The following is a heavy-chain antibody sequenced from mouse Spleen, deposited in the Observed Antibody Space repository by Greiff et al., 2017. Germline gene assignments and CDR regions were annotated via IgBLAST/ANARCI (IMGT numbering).Heavy chain of an antibody. CDR1: GFTFSSYA. V-gene: IGHV5-9-1*01. J-gene: IGHJ1*01. D-gene: IGHD1-1*01. Sequence: VMLVQSGAGLVKPGGSLKLSCTASGFTFSSYAMSWVRQTPEQRLEWVGTISSGGSYTYYPDSVKGHATISGDNAKNTLYLQMSSLTSEGTAMYYCAGRYGSSYWYFDDWGAGTTVTVSS. CDR3: AGRYGSSYWYFDD. CDR2: ISSGGSYT.